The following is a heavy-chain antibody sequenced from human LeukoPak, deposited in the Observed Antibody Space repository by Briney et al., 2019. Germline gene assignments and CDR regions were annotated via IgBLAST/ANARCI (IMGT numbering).Heavy chain of an antibody. CDR1: GGSVSSGSYY. V-gene: IGHV4-61*02. J-gene: IGHJ4*02. Sequence: ASQTLSLTCTVSGGSVSSGSYYWSWIRQPAGKGLEWIGRIYTSGSTNYNPSLKSRVTISIDTSKNQFSLKLSSVTAADTAVYYCATTTIRLGYWGQGTLVTVSS. CDR2: IYTSGST. D-gene: IGHD1-26*01. CDR3: ATTTIRLGY.